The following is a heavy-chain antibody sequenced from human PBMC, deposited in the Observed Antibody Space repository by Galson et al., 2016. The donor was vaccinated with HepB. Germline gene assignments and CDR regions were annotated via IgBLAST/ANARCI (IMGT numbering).Heavy chain of an antibody. Sequence: SLRLSCAASGFSFSTYAMHWVRQAPGKGLEWVARISYDGSYSSYADSVKGRFTISRDNSKKTPYLQMNSLRAEDEAVYYWTKVPSMGRRFWGQGTMVTVSS. CDR2: ISYDGSYS. CDR1: GFSFSTYA. D-gene: IGHD5-24*01. CDR3: TKVPSMGRRF. J-gene: IGHJ3*01. V-gene: IGHV3-30*18.